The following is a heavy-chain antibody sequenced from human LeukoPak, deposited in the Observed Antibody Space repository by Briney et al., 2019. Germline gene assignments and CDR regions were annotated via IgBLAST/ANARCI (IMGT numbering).Heavy chain of an antibody. J-gene: IGHJ6*02. CDR1: GFTFSTYW. D-gene: IGHD6-19*01. CDR2: IYHSGST. V-gene: IGHV4-4*02. Sequence: GSLRLSCSASGFTFSTYWMSWVRQPPGKGLEWIGEIYHSGSTNYNPSLKSRVTISVDKSKNQFSLKLSSVTAADTAVYYCASRYSSGWYSYYYYYGMDVWGQGTTVTVSS. CDR3: ASRYSSGWYSYYYYYGMDV.